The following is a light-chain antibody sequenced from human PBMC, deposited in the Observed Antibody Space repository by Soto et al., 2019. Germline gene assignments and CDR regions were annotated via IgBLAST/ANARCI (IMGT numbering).Light chain of an antibody. CDR2: KAS. CDR3: QHYNSYSEA. V-gene: IGKV1-5*03. Sequence: ILMTQSPSTLSGSVGDRVTITCRASQTISSWLAWYQQKPGEAPKLLIYKASTLKSGVPSRFSGSGSGTEFTLTISSLQPDDFATYYCQHYNSYSEAFGQGTKVDI. J-gene: IGKJ1*01. CDR1: QTISSW.